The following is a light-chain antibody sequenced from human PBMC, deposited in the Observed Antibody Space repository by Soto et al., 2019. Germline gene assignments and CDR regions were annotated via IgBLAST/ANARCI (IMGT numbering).Light chain of an antibody. Sequence: EIVLTQSPGTLSLSPGERATLSCRASQSVSGSYLAWYQQKPGQAPRLLIYGASSRATGIADRFSGSGSGTDFPLTISRLEAEDFAVYYCQQRRTFGQGTKLEIK. J-gene: IGKJ2*01. V-gene: IGKV3-20*01. CDR2: GAS. CDR3: QQRRT. CDR1: QSVSGSY.